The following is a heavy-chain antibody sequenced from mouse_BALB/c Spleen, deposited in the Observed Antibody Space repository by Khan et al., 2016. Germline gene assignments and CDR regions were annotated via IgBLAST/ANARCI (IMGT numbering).Heavy chain of an antibody. CDR1: GFNIKDTY. CDR3: ARSAYDYDVGFAY. Sequence: VQLQQSGAELVKPGASVKLSCTASGFNIKDTYMHWVKQRPEQGLEWIGRIDPANGNTKYDPKFQGKATITADTSSNTAYLQLSSLTSEDTAVYYWARSAYDYDVGFAYWGQGTLVTVSA. CDR2: IDPANGNT. D-gene: IGHD2-4*01. V-gene: IGHV14-3*02. J-gene: IGHJ3*01.